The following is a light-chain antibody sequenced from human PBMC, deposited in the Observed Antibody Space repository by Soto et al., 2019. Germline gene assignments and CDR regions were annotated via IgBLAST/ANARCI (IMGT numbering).Light chain of an antibody. J-gene: IGKJ4*01. CDR2: DAS. V-gene: IGKV1-33*01. Sequence: DIQMTQSPSSLSASVGDRVIITCQASQDITNYLNWYQQKPGKAPKLLIYDASNLETGVPSRFSGSGSGTDFTFTINSLQPEDIATYYCQQYDNLLTFGGGTKVEIK. CDR3: QQYDNLLT. CDR1: QDITNY.